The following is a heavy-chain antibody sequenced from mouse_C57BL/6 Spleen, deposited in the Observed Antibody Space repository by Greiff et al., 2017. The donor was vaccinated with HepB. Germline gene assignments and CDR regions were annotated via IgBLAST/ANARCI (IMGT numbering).Heavy chain of an antibody. J-gene: IGHJ2*01. V-gene: IGHV3-6*01. CDR3: ARVELLLFDY. Sequence: EVKLEESGPGLVKPSQSLSLTCSVTGYSITSGYYWNWIRQFPGNKLEWMGYISYDGSNNYNPSLKNRISITRDTSKNQFFLKLNSVTTEDTATYYCARVELLLFDYWGQGTTLTVSS. CDR1: GYSITSGYY. CDR2: ISYDGSN. D-gene: IGHD1-1*01.